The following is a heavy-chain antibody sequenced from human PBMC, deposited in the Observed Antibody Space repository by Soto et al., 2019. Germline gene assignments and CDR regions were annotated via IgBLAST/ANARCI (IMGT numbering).Heavy chain of an antibody. CDR2: ITPIFGTA. J-gene: IGHJ6*02. CDR1: GGTFSSYA. CDR3: ARGSIVVVVAATGVYYYGMDV. V-gene: IGHV1-69*06. Sequence: SVKVSCKASGGTFSSYAISWVRQAPGQGLEWMGGITPIFGTANYAQKFQGRVTITADKSTSTAYMELSSLRSEDTAVYYCARGSIVVVVAATGVYYYGMDVWGQGTTVTVSS. D-gene: IGHD2-15*01.